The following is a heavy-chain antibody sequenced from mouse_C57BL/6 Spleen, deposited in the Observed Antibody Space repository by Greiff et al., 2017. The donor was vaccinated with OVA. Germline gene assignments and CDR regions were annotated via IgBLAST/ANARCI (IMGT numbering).Heavy chain of an antibody. V-gene: IGHV1-81*01. J-gene: IGHJ2*01. D-gene: IGHD2-3*01. CDR1: GYTFTSYG. Sequence: QVQLQQSGAELARPGASVKLSCKASGYTFTSYGISWVKQRTGQGLEWIGEIYPRSGNTYYNEKFKGKATLTADKSSSTAYMELRSLTSEDSAVYFCASQGLYDGYYDYFDYWGQGTTLTVSS. CDR3: ASQGLYDGYYDYFDY. CDR2: IYPRSGNT.